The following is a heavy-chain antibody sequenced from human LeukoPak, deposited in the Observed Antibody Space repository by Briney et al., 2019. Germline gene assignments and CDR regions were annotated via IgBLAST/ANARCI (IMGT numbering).Heavy chain of an antibody. CDR2: IRSKAYGGTA. CDR1: GFTFGAAA. Sequence: PGRSLRLSSTASGFTFGAAAMSWVRQAHGKGLEWVDFIRSKAYGGTAVPAASVKGRFTISRDDSKSIVYLQMNSLKTEDTAVYYCTRDQFYWGQGTLVTVSS. J-gene: IGHJ4*02. V-gene: IGHV3-49*04. D-gene: IGHD5-24*01. CDR3: TRDQFY.